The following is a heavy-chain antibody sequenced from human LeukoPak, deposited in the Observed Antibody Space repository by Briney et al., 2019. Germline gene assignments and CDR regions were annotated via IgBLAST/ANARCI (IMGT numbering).Heavy chain of an antibody. CDR1: GFSLRSFA. V-gene: IGHV3-23*01. CDR3: AKQGRNDLVDS. J-gene: IGHJ4*02. Sequence: GGSLRLSCAASGFSLRSFAMSWVRQAPGKGLEWVSASSGDGGNTDYANSVKGRFTISRDNSKNTIYLQMNSLRADDTAVYYCAKQGRNDLVDSWGQGTLVTVSS. D-gene: IGHD1-1*01. CDR2: SSGDGGNT.